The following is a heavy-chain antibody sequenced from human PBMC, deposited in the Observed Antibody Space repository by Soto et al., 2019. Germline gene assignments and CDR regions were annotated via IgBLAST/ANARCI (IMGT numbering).Heavy chain of an antibody. CDR2: ISAFSSPI. D-gene: IGHD2-2*02. V-gene: IGHV3-21*06. J-gene: IGHJ3*02. Sequence: EAQLVVSGGGLVKPGGSLRLSCVDSGFTFSSYSMNWVRQAPGKGLEWVSSISAFSSPIFYADSVKGRYTISRDNAKNSLYLQMSSLRAEDTAVYYCVRGGRGYTRDDVFDIWGQGTMVTVSS. CDR1: GFTFSSYS. CDR3: VRGGRGYTRDDVFDI.